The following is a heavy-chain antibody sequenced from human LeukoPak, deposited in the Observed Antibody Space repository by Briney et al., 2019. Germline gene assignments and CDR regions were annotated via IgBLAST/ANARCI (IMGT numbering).Heavy chain of an antibody. Sequence: GGSLRLSCAASGFTFSSYEMDWVRQAPGKGLEWVSYISSSGTTIYYANSVKGRFTISRDNAKNSLYLQMNSLRAEDTAIYYCARDPVCDYWGRGTLVTVSS. CDR3: ARDPVCDY. V-gene: IGHV3-48*03. CDR2: ISSSGTTI. J-gene: IGHJ4*02. CDR1: GFTFSSYE.